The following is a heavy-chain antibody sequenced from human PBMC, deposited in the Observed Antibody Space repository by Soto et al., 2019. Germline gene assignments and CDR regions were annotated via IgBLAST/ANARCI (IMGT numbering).Heavy chain of an antibody. J-gene: IGHJ5*02. CDR2: INAGNGDT. CDR3: ARGGLRYDILTGYYVPTNWFDP. CDR1: GYIVTNYA. Sequence: ASVKVSCKASGYIVTNYAIQWVRQAPGQRLEWMGWINAGNGDTRYSQKFQDRVTITWDTSSSTAYMELSSLKSEDTAVYYCARGGLRYDILTGYYVPTNWFDPWGQGTLVTVSS. V-gene: IGHV1-3*01. D-gene: IGHD3-9*01.